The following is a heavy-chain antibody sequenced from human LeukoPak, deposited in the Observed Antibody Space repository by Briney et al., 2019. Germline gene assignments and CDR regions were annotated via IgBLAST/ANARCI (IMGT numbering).Heavy chain of an antibody. CDR2: ISTNTENP. CDR1: GYTFTNYA. D-gene: IGHD3-22*01. CDR3: ARDGLGGYPYFFDY. J-gene: IGHJ4*02. V-gene: IGHV7-4-1*02. Sequence: ASVKVSCKASGYTFTNYAMNWVRQAPGQGLEWMGWISTNTENPSYAQGFTGRFVFSLDTSVSTAYLHISSLKAEDTAVYFCARDGLGGYPYFFDYWGQGTLVTVSS.